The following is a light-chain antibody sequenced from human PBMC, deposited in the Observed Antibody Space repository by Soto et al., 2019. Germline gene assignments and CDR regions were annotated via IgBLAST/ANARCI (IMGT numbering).Light chain of an antibody. J-gene: IGLJ3*02. CDR1: SSNIGAGYD. V-gene: IGLV1-40*01. CDR2: GNN. CDR3: QSYDSSLGGPV. Sequence: QSVLTQPPSVSGAPGQRVTISCTGSSSNIGAGYDVLWYQQLPGTAPKLLIYGNNNRPSGVPDRFSGSKSGTSASLAITGLQAEDEADYYCQSYDSSLGGPVFGGGTKLTVL.